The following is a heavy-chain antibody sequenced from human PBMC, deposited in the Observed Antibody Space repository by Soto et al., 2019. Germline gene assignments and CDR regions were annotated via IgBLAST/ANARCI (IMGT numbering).Heavy chain of an antibody. D-gene: IGHD3-16*01. J-gene: IGHJ3*02. CDR2: ITNTGART. CDR3: AKNKWGAVWDAFDI. Sequence: LRLSCAASGFSFSNYAMGWVRQAPGKGLEWVSSITNTGARTYYADSVTGRFTVSRDNSKNTMFLLMDSLRADDTAVYYCAKNKWGAVWDAFDIWGRGTMVTVSS. V-gene: IGHV3-23*01. CDR1: GFSFSNYA.